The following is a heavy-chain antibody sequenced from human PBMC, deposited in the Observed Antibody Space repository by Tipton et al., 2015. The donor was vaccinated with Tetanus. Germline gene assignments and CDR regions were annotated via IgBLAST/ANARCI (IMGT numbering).Heavy chain of an antibody. CDR3: ARQADNWFDP. J-gene: IGHJ5*02. Sequence: GLVKPSETLSLTCTVSGGSMSTYYWSWIRQPPGKGLEWIGNIYYNGNTYYLSSLESRVTISADTSNNQFSLSLRSVTAADTAVYYCARQADNWFDPWGQGTLVTVSS. CDR1: GGSMSTYY. CDR2: IYYNGNT. D-gene: IGHD6-25*01. V-gene: IGHV4-59*04.